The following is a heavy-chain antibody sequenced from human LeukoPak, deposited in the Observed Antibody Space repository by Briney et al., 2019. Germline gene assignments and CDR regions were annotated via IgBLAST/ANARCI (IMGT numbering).Heavy chain of an antibody. CDR2: ISPYNGNT. D-gene: IGHD3-10*01. V-gene: IGHV1-18*01. CDR1: GYTFTSYA. Sequence: GASVKVSCKASGYTFTSYAMNWVRQAPGQGLEWMAWISPYNGNTNYAQKLQGRVTLTTDTSTSTAYMELRSLRSDDTAVYYCARHYYGSGTYYHFDSWGQGTLVTVSS. J-gene: IGHJ4*02. CDR3: ARHYYGSGTYYHFDS.